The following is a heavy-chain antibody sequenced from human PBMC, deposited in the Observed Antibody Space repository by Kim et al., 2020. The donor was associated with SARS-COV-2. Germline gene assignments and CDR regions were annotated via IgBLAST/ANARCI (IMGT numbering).Heavy chain of an antibody. CDR2: AYYIGNT. J-gene: IGHJ6*03. CDR1: GGSLSSSSYY. Sequence: SETLSLTCTVSGGSLSSSSYYWGWIRQPPGKGLEWIGTAYYIGNTYYNPSLKSRVTISVDTSKNQFSLKLGSVTAADTAVYYCARHQRYRSGWYVAFYYYYMDVWGQGTTVTVSS. V-gene: IGHV4-39*01. CDR3: ARHQRYRSGWYVAFYYYYMDV. D-gene: IGHD6-19*01.